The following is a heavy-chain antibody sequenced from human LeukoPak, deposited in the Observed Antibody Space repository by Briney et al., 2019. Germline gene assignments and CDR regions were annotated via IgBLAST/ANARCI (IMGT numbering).Heavy chain of an antibody. CDR3: ASEDIVVIPAARALDY. J-gene: IGHJ4*02. Sequence: SVKDSCTASGYTFTSYYMHWVRQPHGQGLEWKGIINPSGGSTSYAQRFQGRVTMTRDTSTSTVYMELSSLRSEDTAVYYCASEDIVVIPAARALDYWGQGTLVTVSS. V-gene: IGHV1-46*01. CDR2: INPSGGST. CDR1: GYTFTSYY. D-gene: IGHD2-2*01.